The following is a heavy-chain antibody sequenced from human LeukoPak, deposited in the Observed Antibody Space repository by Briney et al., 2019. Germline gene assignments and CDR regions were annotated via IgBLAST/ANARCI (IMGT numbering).Heavy chain of an antibody. V-gene: IGHV4-34*01. D-gene: IGHD3-10*01. CDR1: GGSFSGYY. CDR2: INHSGST. J-gene: IGHJ4*02. CDR3: ARDPHYYGSGSLPDY. Sequence: SETLSLTCAVYGGSFSGYYWSWIRQPPGKGLEWIGEINHSGSTNYNPSLKSRVTISVDTSKNQFSLKLSSVTAADTAVYYCARDPHYYGSGSLPDYWGQGTLVTVSS.